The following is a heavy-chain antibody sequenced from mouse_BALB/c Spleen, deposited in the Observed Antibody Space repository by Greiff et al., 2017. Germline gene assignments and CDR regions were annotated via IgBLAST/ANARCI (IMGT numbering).Heavy chain of an antibody. D-gene: IGHD4-1*02. J-gene: IGHJ2*01. CDR2: ISYSGST. Sequence: EVQLQESGPGLVKPSQSLSLTCTVTGYSITSDYAWNWIRQFPGNKLEWMGYISYSGSTSYNPSLKSRISITRDTSKNQFFLQLNSVTTEDTATYYCARSTGVYFDYWGQGTTLTVSS. CDR1: GYSITSDYA. V-gene: IGHV3-2*02. CDR3: ARSTGVYFDY.